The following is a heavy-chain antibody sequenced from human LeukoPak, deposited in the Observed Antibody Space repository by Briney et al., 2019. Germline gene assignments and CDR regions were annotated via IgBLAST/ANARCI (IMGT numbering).Heavy chain of an antibody. J-gene: IGHJ3*02. CDR1: GFTFSSYS. V-gene: IGHV3-21*01. D-gene: IGHD6-19*01. Sequence: PGGSLRLSCAASGFTFSSYSMNWVRQAPGKGLEWVSFISSSRSYIYYADSVKGRFTISRDNAKNSLYLQMNSLRAEDTAVYYCASLPYSSGSIWGQGTMVTVSS. CDR2: ISSSRSYI. CDR3: ASLPYSSGSI.